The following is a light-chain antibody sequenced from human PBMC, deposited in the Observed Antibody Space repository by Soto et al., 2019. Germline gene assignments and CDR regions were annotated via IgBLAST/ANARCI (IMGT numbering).Light chain of an antibody. V-gene: IGLV2-23*02. Sequence: QSVLAQPASVSGSPEQSITISCTGTSSDVGTYNLVSWYQQHPGKAPKLIIYEVTERPSGVSNRFSGSKFGNTASLTISGLLPEDEADYYCCSYGCSSTFPYVFGTGTKLTVL. CDR3: CSYGCSSTFPYV. CDR2: EVT. J-gene: IGLJ1*01. CDR1: SSDVGTYNL.